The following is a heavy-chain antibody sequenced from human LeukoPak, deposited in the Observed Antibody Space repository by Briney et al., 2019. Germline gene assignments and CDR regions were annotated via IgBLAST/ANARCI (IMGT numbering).Heavy chain of an antibody. J-gene: IGHJ4*02. CDR2: INHSGSI. CDR3: AREDYGDYRIDY. D-gene: IGHD4-17*01. Sequence: SETLSLTCAVYGGSFSGYYWSWIRQPPGKGLEWIGEINHSGSINYNPSLKSRVTISVDTSKNQFSLKLSSVTAADTAVYYCAREDYGDYRIDYWGQGTLVTVSS. V-gene: IGHV4-34*01. CDR1: GGSFSGYY.